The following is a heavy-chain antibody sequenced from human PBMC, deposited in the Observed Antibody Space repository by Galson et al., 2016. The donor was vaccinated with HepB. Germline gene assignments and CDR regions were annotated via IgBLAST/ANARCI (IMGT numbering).Heavy chain of an antibody. V-gene: IGHV3-23*01. CDR2: ISGSGGST. CDR1: GFTFSTYA. J-gene: IGHJ5*02. CDR3: AKWGYNWNLDWLDP. D-gene: IGHD1-1*01. Sequence: SLRLSCAASGFTFSTYAMTWVRQAPGKGLEWVSAISGSGGSTSYAGSVKGRFTISRDTSKNTLYLQMNSLRAEDTAVYYCAKWGYNWNLDWLDPWGQGTLVTVSP.